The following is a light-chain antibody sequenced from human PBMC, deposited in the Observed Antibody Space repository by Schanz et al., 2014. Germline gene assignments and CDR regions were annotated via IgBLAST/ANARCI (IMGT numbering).Light chain of an antibody. J-gene: IGLJ3*02. CDR1: SSDVGGYNY. CDR3: CGYRDNYIWV. CDR2: GVN. Sequence: QSALTQPASVSGSPGQSITISCTGTSSDVGGYNYVSWYQQHPGKPPKLMIYGVNKRPAGVPDRFSGSKSGNTASLTISGLQDEDEGDYYCCGYRDNYIWVFGGGTKVTVL. V-gene: IGLV2-11*01.